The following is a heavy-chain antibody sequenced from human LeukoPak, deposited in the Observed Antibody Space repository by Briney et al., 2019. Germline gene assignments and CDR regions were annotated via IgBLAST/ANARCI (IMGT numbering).Heavy chain of an antibody. CDR3: ARELYYYGSGTYHPNY. CDR1: GGSISSSNYH. J-gene: IGHJ4*02. Sequence: PSQTLSLTCTVSGGSISSSNYHWSWIRQPAGKELEWIGHIYTSGNTNYNPSLKSRATISVDTSKNQFSLNVKSVTAANTAVYYCARELYYYGSGTYHPNYWGQGTLVTVSS. D-gene: IGHD3-10*01. CDR2: IYTSGNT. V-gene: IGHV4-61*09.